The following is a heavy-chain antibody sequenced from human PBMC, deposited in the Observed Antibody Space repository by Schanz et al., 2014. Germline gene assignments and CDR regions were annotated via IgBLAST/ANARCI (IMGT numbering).Heavy chain of an antibody. CDR1: GFTFSTST. V-gene: IGHV3-64*01. D-gene: IGHD3-22*01. CDR2: ISSKGDMT. J-gene: IGHJ4*02. Sequence: EVQLVESGGGLVQPGGSLRLSCAASGFTFSTSTMHWVRQAPGKGLEYVSSISSKGDMTFYGNSVKGRFTISRDNSKNTLYLQLGSLSAEDAAVYFCARDKRYYLFDYWGQGALVTVSS. CDR3: ARDKRYYLFDY.